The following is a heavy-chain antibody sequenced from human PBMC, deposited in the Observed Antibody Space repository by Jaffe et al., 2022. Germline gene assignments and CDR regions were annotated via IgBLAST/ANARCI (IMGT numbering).Heavy chain of an antibody. CDR1: GFSLTTRGMR. V-gene: IGHV2-5*02. CDR3: AHGTSAMPWTFHI. CDR2: IYWDDDR. J-gene: IGHJ3*02. D-gene: IGHD2-2*01. Sequence: QITLKESGPTLVKPTQTLTLTCTFSGFSLTTRGMRVGWIRQTPTKALEWLALIYWDDDRRYTPSLKSRLTITTDPSKKQVVLTMTNLDPVDTATYYCAHGTSAMPWTFHIWGQGTMVTVSS.